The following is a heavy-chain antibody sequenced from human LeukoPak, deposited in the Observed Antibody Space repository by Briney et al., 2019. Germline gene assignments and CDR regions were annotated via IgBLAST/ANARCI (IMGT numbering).Heavy chain of an antibody. V-gene: IGHV1-69*13. CDR2: IIPIFGTA. Sequence: ASVKVSCKASGGTFSSYAISWVRQAPGQGLEWMGGIIPIFGTANYAQKFQGRVTITADESTSTAYMELSSPRSEDTAVYYCATNFDWLLPFDYWGQGTLVTVSS. CDR3: ATNFDWLLPFDY. CDR1: GGTFSSYA. J-gene: IGHJ4*02. D-gene: IGHD3-9*01.